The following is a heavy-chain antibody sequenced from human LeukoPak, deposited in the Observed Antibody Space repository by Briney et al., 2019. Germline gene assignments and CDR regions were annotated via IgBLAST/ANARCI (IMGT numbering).Heavy chain of an antibody. CDR3: VRQYSSGWTYYYGMDV. V-gene: IGHV6-1*01. J-gene: IGHJ6*02. Sequence: QTLSLTCAISGDSVSSNSAAWNWIRQSPSRGLEWLGRTYYRSKWYNDYAVSVKSRIIVNPDTSKNQFSLQLNSVTPEDTAVYYCVRQYSSGWTYYYGMDVWGQGTTVTVSS. CDR1: GDSVSSNSAA. CDR2: TYYRSKWYN. D-gene: IGHD6-19*01.